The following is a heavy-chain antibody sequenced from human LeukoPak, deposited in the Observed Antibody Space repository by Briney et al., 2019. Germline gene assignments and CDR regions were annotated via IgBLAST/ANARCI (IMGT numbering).Heavy chain of an antibody. CDR2: INHSGST. V-gene: IGHV4-34*04. Sequence: SETLSLTCAVYGWSFSGYYWSWIRQAPGKGLEWIGEINHSGSTNDNPSLMSRPTLSVDTSRNQFSLKLSSLPATHTAVYYCARHATNPAMVIYWFDPWGQGTLVTVSS. CDR1: GWSFSGYY. J-gene: IGHJ5*02. CDR3: ARHATNPAMVIYWFDP. D-gene: IGHD5-18*01.